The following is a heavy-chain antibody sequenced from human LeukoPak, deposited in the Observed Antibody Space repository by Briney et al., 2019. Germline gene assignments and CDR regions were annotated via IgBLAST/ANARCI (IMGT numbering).Heavy chain of an antibody. CDR1: GYTFTDYY. D-gene: IGHD3-9*01. CDR2: INPNSGGT. V-gene: IGHV1-2*02. J-gene: IGHJ4*02. Sequence: ASVKVSCKASGYTFTDYYIHWVRQAPGQGLERMGWINPNSGGTNYAQKFQGRVTMTGDTSITTTYMDLSSLRSDDTAVYNCGRGHDNTGYTYIDYWGQGTLVTVSS. CDR3: GRGHDNTGYTYIDY.